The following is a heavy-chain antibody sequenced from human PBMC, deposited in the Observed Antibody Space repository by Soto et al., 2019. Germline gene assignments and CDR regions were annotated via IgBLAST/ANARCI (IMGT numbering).Heavy chain of an antibody. CDR1: GFTFSSYA. V-gene: IGHV3-30-3*01. D-gene: IGHD4-17*01. CDR2: ISYDGSNK. Sequence: QVQLVESGGGVVQPGRSLRLSCAASGFTFSSYAMHWVRQAPGKGLEWVAVISYDGSNKYYADSVKGRFTISRDNSKNTLYLQMNSLRAEDTAVYYCARGYDYGGKGWFDPWGQGTLVTVSS. J-gene: IGHJ5*02. CDR3: ARGYDYGGKGWFDP.